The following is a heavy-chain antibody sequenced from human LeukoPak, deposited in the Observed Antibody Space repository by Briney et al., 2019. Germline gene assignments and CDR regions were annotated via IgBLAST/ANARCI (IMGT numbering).Heavy chain of an antibody. CDR3: AKEGRSLQTY. J-gene: IGHJ4*02. CDR1: RFTFSYYA. Sequence: GGSLRLSCAASRFTFSYYAMSWVRQAPGKGLEWVANIKEDGTETYYVDSVKGRFTISRDNAKNSLYLQMNSLRVEDTAVYYCAKEGRSLQTYWGQGTLVTVSS. D-gene: IGHD5-24*01. CDR2: IKEDGTET. V-gene: IGHV3-7*03.